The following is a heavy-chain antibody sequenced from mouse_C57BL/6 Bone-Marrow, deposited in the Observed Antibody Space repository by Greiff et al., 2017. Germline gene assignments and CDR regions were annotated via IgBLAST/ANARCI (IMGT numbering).Heavy chain of an antibody. Sequence: DVQLQESGAELVKPGASVKLSCTASGFNIKDYYMHWVKQRTEQGLEWIGRIDPEDGETKYAPKFQGKATITADTSSNTAYLQLSSLTSEDTAVYYCASLFITTVVAPYYFDYWGQGTTLTVSS. J-gene: IGHJ2*01. CDR2: IDPEDGET. D-gene: IGHD1-1*01. V-gene: IGHV14-2*01. CDR3: ASLFITTVVAPYYFDY. CDR1: GFNIKDYY.